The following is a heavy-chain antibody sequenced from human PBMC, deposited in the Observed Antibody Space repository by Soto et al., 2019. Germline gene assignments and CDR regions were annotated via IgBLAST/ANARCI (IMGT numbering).Heavy chain of an antibody. CDR2: IRHDGTNT. J-gene: IGHJ6*02. CDR1: GFTFSNYG. Sequence: QVQLLESGGGVVQPGRSLRLSCAASGFTFSNYGMHWVRQAPGKGLEWVALIRHDGTNTHYADSVEGRFSISRDNSRNTVYLQIHGLRGEDTAVYYCARGKSYQCSGGSCRHFYSYYGMDVWGQGTAVTVSS. D-gene: IGHD2-15*01. V-gene: IGHV3-33*01. CDR3: ARGKSYQCSGGSCRHFYSYYGMDV.